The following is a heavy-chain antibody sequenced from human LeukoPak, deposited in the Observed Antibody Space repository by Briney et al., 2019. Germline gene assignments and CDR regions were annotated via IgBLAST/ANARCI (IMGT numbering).Heavy chain of an antibody. CDR3: AKDPFRARISAPDY. Sequence: GGSLRLSCAAFGFTFSSYAMSWVRQAPGKGLEWVSAISGSGTNTYYADSVKGRFTISRDNSKNTLYLQINSLRAEDTAVYYCAKDPFRARISAPDYWGQGTLVTVSS. CDR2: ISGSGTNT. V-gene: IGHV3-23*01. CDR1: GFTFSSYA. D-gene: IGHD6-6*01. J-gene: IGHJ4*02.